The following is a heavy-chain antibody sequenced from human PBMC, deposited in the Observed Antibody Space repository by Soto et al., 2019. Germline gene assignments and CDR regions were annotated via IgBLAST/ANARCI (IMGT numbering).Heavy chain of an antibody. CDR2: ISAYNGDT. CDR1: GYTFTKYG. Sequence: QVQLVQSGAELKKPGASVRVSCKASGYTFTKYGISWVRQAPGQGLEWIGWISAYNGDTIYAQKIQGRVTMTTDTSMSTAYMELRSMRSDDTAMYFCASVPSYLPADYWGQGTLVTVSS. CDR3: ASVPSYLPADY. D-gene: IGHD6-6*01. V-gene: IGHV1-18*01. J-gene: IGHJ4*02.